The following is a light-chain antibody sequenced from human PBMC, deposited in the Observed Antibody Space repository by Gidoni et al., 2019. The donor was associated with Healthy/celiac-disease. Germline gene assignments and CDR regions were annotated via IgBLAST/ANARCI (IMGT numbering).Light chain of an antibody. Sequence: DIQMTQSPSSLSASVGDRFTITCLASQSISSYLNWYQQKPGKAPKLLIYAASSLQSGVPSMFSGSGSGTDFTLTISSLQPEDFATYYCQQSYSTPGFGGGTKVEIK. V-gene: IGKV1-39*01. J-gene: IGKJ4*01. CDR3: QQSYSTPG. CDR2: AAS. CDR1: QSISSY.